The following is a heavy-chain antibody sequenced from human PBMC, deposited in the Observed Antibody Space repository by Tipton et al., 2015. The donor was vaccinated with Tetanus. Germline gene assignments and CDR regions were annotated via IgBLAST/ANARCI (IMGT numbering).Heavy chain of an antibody. J-gene: IGHJ4*02. CDR1: GGSISSGGYY. D-gene: IGHD6-19*01. CDR3: ARERVNLAVAAGFDY. CDR2: IYYSGTT. Sequence: TLSLTCTVSGGSISSGGYYWSWIRPHPGKGLEWIGYIYYSGTTYYNPSLKSRVTISVDTSKNQFSLKLSSVTAADTAVYYCARERVNLAVAAGFDYWGQGTLVTVSS. V-gene: IGHV4-31*03.